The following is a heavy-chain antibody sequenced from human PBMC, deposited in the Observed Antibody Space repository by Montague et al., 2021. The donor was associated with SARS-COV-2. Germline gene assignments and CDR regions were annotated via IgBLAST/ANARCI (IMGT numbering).Heavy chain of an antibody. J-gene: IGHJ4*02. D-gene: IGHD4/OR15-4a*01. Sequence: SETLSLTCTVSGGSISSPDYYWGWLRPSPGQGLEWLGSISYTGSTYYNPSLRSRVSFSRYTSKDHFSLSLSSVTVADTAVYFCARQFPSSGATNKCCPYYFDAWGQGALVTVSS. V-gene: IGHV4-39*01. CDR3: ARQFPSSGATNKCCPYYFDA. CDR2: ISYTGST. CDR1: GGSISSPDYY.